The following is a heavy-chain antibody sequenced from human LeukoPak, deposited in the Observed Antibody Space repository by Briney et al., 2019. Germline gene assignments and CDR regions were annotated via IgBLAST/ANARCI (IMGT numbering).Heavy chain of an antibody. CDR1: GFTFSSYG. D-gene: IGHD4-17*01. CDR2: ISYDGSNK. J-gene: IGHJ6*03. CDR3: AKSSGDYFYYMDV. Sequence: PGRSLRLSCAASGFTFSSYGMHWVRQAPGKGLEWVAVISYDGSNKYYADSVKGRFTISRDNSKNTLYLQMNSLRAEDTAVYYCAKSSGDYFYYMDVWGKGTTVTVSS. V-gene: IGHV3-30*18.